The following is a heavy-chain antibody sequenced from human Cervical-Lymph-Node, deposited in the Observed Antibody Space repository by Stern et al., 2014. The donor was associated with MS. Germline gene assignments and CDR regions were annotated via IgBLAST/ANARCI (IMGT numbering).Heavy chain of an antibody. J-gene: IGHJ4*02. CDR1: GDSIRGYY. CDR2: VYYSGTT. V-gene: IGHV4-59*01. Sequence: QVQLQESGPGLVKPAETLSLTCTVSGDSIRGYYWSWIRQPPGKGLEWLGYVYYSGTTSYNPSLKSRVTISVDTSKNQFSLKLSSVTAADTAVYYCARSEWERPKFDYWGQGTLVTVSS. D-gene: IGHD1-26*01. CDR3: ARSEWERPKFDY.